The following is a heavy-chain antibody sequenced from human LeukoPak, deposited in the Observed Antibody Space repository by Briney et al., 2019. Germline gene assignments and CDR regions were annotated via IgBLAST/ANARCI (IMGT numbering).Heavy chain of an antibody. CDR3: ARLIRGVIIYFDY. J-gene: IGHJ4*02. CDR2: IYYSGST. D-gene: IGHD3-10*01. Sequence: SETLSLTCTVSGGSISSYYWSWIRQPPGKGLGWIGYIYYSGSTNYNPSLKSRVTISVDTSKNQFSLKLSSVTAADTAVYYCARLIRGVIIYFDYWGQGTLVTVSS. CDR1: GGSISSYY. V-gene: IGHV4-59*12.